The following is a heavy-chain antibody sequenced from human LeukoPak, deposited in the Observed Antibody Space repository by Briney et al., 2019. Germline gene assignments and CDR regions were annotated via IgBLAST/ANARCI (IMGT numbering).Heavy chain of an antibody. V-gene: IGHV1-2*02. J-gene: IGHJ5*02. CDR1: GYTFTGYY. CDR3: ARRVVVSGNWFDP. D-gene: IGHD2-15*01. CDR2: INPNSGGT. Sequence: ASVKVSCTASGYTFTGYYMHWVRQAPGQGLEWMGWINPNSGGTNYAQKFQGRVTMTRDTSISTAYMELSRLRSDDTAVYYCARRVVVSGNWFDPWGQGTLVTVSS.